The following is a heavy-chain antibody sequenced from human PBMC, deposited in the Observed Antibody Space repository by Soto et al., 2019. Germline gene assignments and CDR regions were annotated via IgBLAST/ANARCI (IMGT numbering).Heavy chain of an antibody. CDR2: TYYRSKWYY. CDR1: GDSASSNSAG. CDR3: ARGEQYSGRIFDY. D-gene: IGHD1-26*01. Sequence: SQTLSLTCAITGDSASSNSAGWSWVRQSPSRGLEWLGRTYYRSKWYYEYAVSVRGRITINPDTSKNQYSLQLNSVTPEDTAAYFCARGEQYSGRIFDYWGQGTLVTVSS. J-gene: IGHJ4*01. V-gene: IGHV6-1*01.